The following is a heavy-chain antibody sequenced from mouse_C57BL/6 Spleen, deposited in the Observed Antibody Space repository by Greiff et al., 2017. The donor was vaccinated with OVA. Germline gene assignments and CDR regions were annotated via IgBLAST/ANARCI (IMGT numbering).Heavy chain of an antibody. D-gene: IGHD2-1*01. Sequence: EVKLQQSGPELVKPGASVKISCKASGYTFTDYYMNWVKQSHGKSLEWIGDINPNNGGTSYNQKFKGKATLTVDKSSSTAYMELRSLTSEDSAVYYCARGDGNVAKDYWGQGTSVTVSS. V-gene: IGHV1-26*01. CDR1: GYTFTDYY. J-gene: IGHJ4*01. CDR2: INPNNGGT. CDR3: ARGDGNVAKDY.